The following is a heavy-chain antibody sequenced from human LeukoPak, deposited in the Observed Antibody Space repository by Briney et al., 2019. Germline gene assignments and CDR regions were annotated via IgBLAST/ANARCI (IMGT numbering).Heavy chain of an antibody. J-gene: IGHJ6*04. V-gene: IGHV4-34*01. D-gene: IGHD2-21*01. Sequence: SETLSLTCAVYGGSFSGYYWSWIRQPPGKGLEWIGEINHSGSTNYNPSLKSRVTISVDTSKNQFSLKLSSVTDADTAVYYCARYSAMHYGMDVWGKRTTVTASS. CDR3: ARYSAMHYGMDV. CDR1: GGSFSGYY. CDR2: INHSGST.